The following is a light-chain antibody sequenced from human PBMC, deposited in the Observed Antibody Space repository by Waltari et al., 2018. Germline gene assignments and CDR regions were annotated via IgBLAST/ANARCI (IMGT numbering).Light chain of an antibody. V-gene: IGKV3-11*01. CDR1: QSVSSY. J-gene: IGKJ1*01. CDR2: DAS. Sequence: SPARQSFSPGKSATLSCRASQSVSSYLAWYQQKPGQAPRLLIYDASNRATGIPARFSGSGSGTDFTLTISSLEPEDFAVYFCQQRSNWAWTFGQGTKVEIK. CDR3: QQRSNWAWT.